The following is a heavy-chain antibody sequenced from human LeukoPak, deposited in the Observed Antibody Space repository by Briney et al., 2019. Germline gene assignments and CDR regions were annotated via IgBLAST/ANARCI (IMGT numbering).Heavy chain of an antibody. Sequence: GASVKVSCKVSGGTFNTYAINWVRQAPGQGLEWMGGIIPVLGSPDYAQKFQDRVTITTDKSTKTVYMELSSLQAEDTAFYYCARNWGVQYPPHYFFDYWGQGTLVTVSS. J-gene: IGHJ4*02. CDR3: ARNWGVQYPPHYFFDY. D-gene: IGHD3-10*01. CDR1: GGTFNTYA. V-gene: IGHV1-69*10. CDR2: IIPVLGSP.